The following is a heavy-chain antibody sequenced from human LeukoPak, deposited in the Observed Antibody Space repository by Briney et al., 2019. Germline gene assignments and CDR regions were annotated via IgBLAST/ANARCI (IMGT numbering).Heavy chain of an antibody. CDR2: IKSKTDGGTT. D-gene: IGHD3-9*01. CDR1: GFTFSNAW. V-gene: IGHV3-15*01. Sequence: PGGPLRLSCAASGFTFSNAWMSWVRQAPGKGLEWVGRIKSKTDGGTTDYAAPVKGRFNISRDDSKNTLYLQMNSLKTEDTAVYYCTRDRRYYDILTAYSYYFDYWGQGTLVTVSS. CDR3: TRDRRYYDILTAYSYYFDY. J-gene: IGHJ4*02.